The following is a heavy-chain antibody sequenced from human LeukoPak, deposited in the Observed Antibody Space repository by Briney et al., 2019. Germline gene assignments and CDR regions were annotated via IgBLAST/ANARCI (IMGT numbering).Heavy chain of an antibody. D-gene: IGHD3-10*01. CDR3: ARSVMARGVYWFDP. Sequence: GESLKISCKGSGYSFTNYWIGWVRQMPGKGLKWMGIIYPGDSDARYSPSFQGQVTISADKPISTAYLQWSSLKAPDTAMYYCARSVMARGVYWFDPWGQGTLVIVSS. J-gene: IGHJ5*02. CDR2: IYPGDSDA. CDR1: GYSFTNYW. V-gene: IGHV5-51*01.